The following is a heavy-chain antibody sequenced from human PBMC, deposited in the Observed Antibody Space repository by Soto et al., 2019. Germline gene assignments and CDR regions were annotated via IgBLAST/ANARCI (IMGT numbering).Heavy chain of an antibody. D-gene: IGHD3-22*01. CDR2: IIPIFGSA. Sequence: QVQLVQSGAEVKRPGSSVKVSCKASGGTFSSYSINWVRQAPGQGLEWMGGIIPIFGSANYAQKFQVRVTITADESTSTVYMELSSLRSEDTAVYYCAKEVHDSTCYPFDSWGQGTQVTVSS. CDR1: GGTFSSYS. CDR3: AKEVHDSTCYPFDS. J-gene: IGHJ4*02. V-gene: IGHV1-69*01.